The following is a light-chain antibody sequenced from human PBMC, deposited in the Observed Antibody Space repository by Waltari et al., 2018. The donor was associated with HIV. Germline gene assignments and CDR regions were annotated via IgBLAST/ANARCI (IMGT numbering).Light chain of an antibody. J-gene: IGLJ2*01. CDR1: RSNTGNNY. CDR2: DNN. Sequence: QSVLTQPPSVSAAPGQKVTISCPGSRSNTGNNYVSWYQQLPGTAPKLLIYDNNKRPSGIPDRFSGSKSGTSATLGITGLQTGDEADYYCGTWDSSLSAVVFGGGTKLTVL. CDR3: GTWDSSLSAVV. V-gene: IGLV1-51*01.